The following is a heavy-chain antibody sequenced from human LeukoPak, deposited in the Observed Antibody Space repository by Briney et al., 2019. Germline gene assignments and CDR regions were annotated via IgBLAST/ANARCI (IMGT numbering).Heavy chain of an antibody. CDR2: ISNSGSII. J-gene: IGHJ4*02. CDR3: ARDSTAVAAIGEYSY. CDR1: GFIFSDYY. Sequence: PGGSLRLSCAASGFIFSDYYMSWIRQAPGKGLEWVSYISNSGSIIHYADSLKGRFTISRDNAKNSVYPQMNSLRAEDTAVYYCARDSTAVAAIGEYSYWGQGTLVTVSS. D-gene: IGHD6-19*01. V-gene: IGHV3-11*04.